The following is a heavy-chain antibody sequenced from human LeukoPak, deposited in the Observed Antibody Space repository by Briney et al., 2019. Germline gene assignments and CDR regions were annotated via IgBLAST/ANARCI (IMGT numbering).Heavy chain of an antibody. Sequence: PGRSLRLSCAASGFTFSSYGVHWVRQAPGKGLEWVAVISYDGSNKYYADSVKGRFTISRDNSKNTLYLQMNSLRAEDTAVYYCAKDEGYSYGLNYYYYYYGMDVWGQGTTVTVSS. CDR3: AKDEGYSYGLNYYYYYYGMDV. J-gene: IGHJ6*02. CDR1: GFTFSSYG. V-gene: IGHV3-30*18. D-gene: IGHD5-18*01. CDR2: ISYDGSNK.